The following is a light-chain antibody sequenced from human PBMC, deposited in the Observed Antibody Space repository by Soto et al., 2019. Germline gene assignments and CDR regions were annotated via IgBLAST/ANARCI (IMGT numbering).Light chain of an antibody. CDR1: TSNIGAGYD. CDR3: SSYTSSSTHV. Sequence: QSVLTQPPSVSGAPGQRVTISCTGSTSNIGAGYDVHWYQQLPGTVPKLLIYDSDNRPSGVPDRFSGSKSGTSASLAITGLQGEDEADYYCSSYTSSSTHVFGTGTKVTVL. J-gene: IGLJ1*01. V-gene: IGLV1-40*01. CDR2: DSD.